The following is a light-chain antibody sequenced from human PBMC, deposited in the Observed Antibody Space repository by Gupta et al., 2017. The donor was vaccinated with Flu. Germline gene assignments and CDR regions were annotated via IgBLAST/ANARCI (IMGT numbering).Light chain of an antibody. CDR1: QGISSY. J-gene: IGKJ1*01. CDR3: QQYYSSPRT. Sequence: AIRMTQSPSSFSASTGDRVTITCRASQGISSYLAWYQQKPGKAPKLLIYAASTVQSGVPSRFSGSGSGTDFTLTISGRQSEDFANYYCQQYYSSPRTFGQGTKVEIK. V-gene: IGKV1-8*01. CDR2: AAS.